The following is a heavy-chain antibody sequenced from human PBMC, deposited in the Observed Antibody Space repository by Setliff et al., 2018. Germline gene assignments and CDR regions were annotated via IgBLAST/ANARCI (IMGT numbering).Heavy chain of an antibody. CDR3: ARGVLGYYYYMDV. Sequence: TSETLSLTCAVYGGSFSGYYWSWIRQPPGKGLEWIGEINHSGSTNHNPSLKSRVTISVDTSKNQFSLKLSSVTAADTAVYYCARGVLGYYYYMDVWDKGTTVTVSS. J-gene: IGHJ6*03. CDR1: GGSFSGYY. V-gene: IGHV4-34*01. CDR2: INHSGST. D-gene: IGHD6-13*01.